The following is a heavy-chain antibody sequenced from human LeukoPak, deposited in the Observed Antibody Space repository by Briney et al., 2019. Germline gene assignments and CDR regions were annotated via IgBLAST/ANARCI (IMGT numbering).Heavy chain of an antibody. CDR2: ISYDGSNK. CDR3: ARRGYHDYSGFDY. Sequence: GGSLRLSCAASGFTFSSYAMDWVRQAPGKGLEWVAVISYDGSNKYYADSVKGRFTISRDNSKNTLYLQMNSLRAEDTAVYYCARRGYHDYSGFDYWGQGTLVTVSS. D-gene: IGHD1-26*01. V-gene: IGHV3-30*04. J-gene: IGHJ4*02. CDR1: GFTFSSYA.